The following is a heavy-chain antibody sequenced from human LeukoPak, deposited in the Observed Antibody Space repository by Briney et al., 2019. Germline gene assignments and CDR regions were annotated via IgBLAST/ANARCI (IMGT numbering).Heavy chain of an antibody. CDR3: ARGYYDSSDFEYFQH. V-gene: IGHV1-2*02. CDR1: GYTFTGYY. D-gene: IGHD3-22*01. J-gene: IGHJ1*01. CDR2: INPNSGGT. Sequence: ASVKVSCKASGYTFTGYYMHWVRQAPGQGLEWMGWINPNSGGTNYAQKFQGRVTMTRDTSISTVYMELSRLRTDDTAVFYCARGYYDSSDFEYFQHWGQGTLVTVSS.